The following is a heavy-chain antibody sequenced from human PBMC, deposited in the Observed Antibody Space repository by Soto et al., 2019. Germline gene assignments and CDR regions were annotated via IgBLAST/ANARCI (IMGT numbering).Heavy chain of an antibody. CDR1: GFTFNSYA. J-gene: IGHJ4*02. Sequence: GSLRLSCAASGFTFNSYAMSWVRQAPGKGLEWVSSISSSAGNTYYADSVKGRFTVSRDNSRNTLYLQMNSLRAEDTAVYFCAKVPNWGGHYYFDYWGQGTLVTVSS. CDR3: AKVPNWGGHYYFDY. CDR2: ISSSAGNT. D-gene: IGHD7-27*01. V-gene: IGHV3-23*01.